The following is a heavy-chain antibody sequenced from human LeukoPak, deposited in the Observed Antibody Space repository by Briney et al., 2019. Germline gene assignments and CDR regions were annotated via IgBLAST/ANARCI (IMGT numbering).Heavy chain of an antibody. V-gene: IGHV3-30-3*01. J-gene: IGHJ6*02. Sequence: GGSLRLSCAASGFTFSSYAMHWVRQAPGKGLEWVAVISYDGSNKYYADSVKGRFTISRDDAKNSLYLQMNSLRGEDTALYYCAKDYDSSGYSYGMDVWGQGTTVTVSS. D-gene: IGHD3-22*01. CDR2: ISYDGSNK. CDR3: AKDYDSSGYSYGMDV. CDR1: GFTFSSYA.